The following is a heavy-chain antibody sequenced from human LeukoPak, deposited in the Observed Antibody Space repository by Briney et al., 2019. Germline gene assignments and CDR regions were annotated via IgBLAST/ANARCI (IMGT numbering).Heavy chain of an antibody. CDR1: XGTFISYA. Sequence: SVXXXXKXSXGTFISYAISWVRQAPGQGLEWMGGIIPIFGTANYAQKFQGRGTINTDESTSTDYMEVSRLRSEDTAVYYCASHHLVVGATAYFDYWGQGTLVTVSS. CDR3: ASHHLVVGATAYFDY. CDR2: IIPIFGTA. J-gene: IGHJ4*02. V-gene: IGHV1-69*05. D-gene: IGHD1-26*01.